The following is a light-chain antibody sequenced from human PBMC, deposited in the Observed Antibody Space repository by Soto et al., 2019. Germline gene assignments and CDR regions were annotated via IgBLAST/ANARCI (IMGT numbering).Light chain of an antibody. V-gene: IGKV3-20*01. CDR1: QSVTNSF. J-gene: IGKJ1*01. CDR2: GAS. Sequence: EIVLAQSPGTLSLSPGERATLSCRASQSVTNSFLAWYQQKPGQAPRLLIYGASRRATGIPDRFTGSGSGTDFTLTISRLEPEDFAVYYCQQYVSSPGAFGQGTKGEI. CDR3: QQYVSSPGA.